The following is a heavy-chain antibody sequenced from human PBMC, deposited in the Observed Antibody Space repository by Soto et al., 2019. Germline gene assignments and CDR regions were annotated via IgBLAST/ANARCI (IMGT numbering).Heavy chain of an antibody. CDR1: GGTFSSYA. V-gene: IGHV1-69*06. J-gene: IGHJ6*02. CDR2: IIPIFGTA. Sequence: SVKVSCKACGGTFSSYAFSWVRQAPGLGLEGMGRIIPIFGTANYAQKFQGRVSITADKSTSTAYMELSSLRSEDTAMYYCARGSEGLLGYYYYGMDVCGQGTTVTVSS. D-gene: IGHD3-3*01. CDR3: ARGSEGLLGYYYYGMDV.